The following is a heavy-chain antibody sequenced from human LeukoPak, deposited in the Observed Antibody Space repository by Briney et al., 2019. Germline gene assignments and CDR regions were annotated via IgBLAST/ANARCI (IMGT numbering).Heavy chain of an antibody. D-gene: IGHD3-10*01. CDR1: GFTFDDYA. CDR3: AKDIGLWFGELLNAGMDV. J-gene: IGHJ6*02. Sequence: PGRSLRLSCAASGFTFDDYAMHWVRQAPGKGLEWVSGISWNSGSIGYADSVKGRFTISRDNAKNSLYLQTNSLRAKDTALYYCAKDIGLWFGELLNAGMDVWGQGTTVTVSS. V-gene: IGHV3-9*01. CDR2: ISWNSGSI.